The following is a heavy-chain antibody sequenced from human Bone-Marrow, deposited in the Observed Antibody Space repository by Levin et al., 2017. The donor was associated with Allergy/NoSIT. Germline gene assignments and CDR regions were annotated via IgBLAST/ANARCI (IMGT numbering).Heavy chain of an antibody. CDR3: ATVRAVAGTSGD. D-gene: IGHD6-19*01. CDR2: ISFDGSHK. V-gene: IGHV3-30*03. Sequence: GGSLRLSCAASGFTFKNYGIHWVRQAPGKGLEWVAMISFDGSHKYYGDSVKGLFPLSRSNTKNTVSLEMNSLRPEDTGVYYGATVRAVAGTSGDWGQGTLVTVAS. CDR1: GFTFKNYG. J-gene: IGHJ4*02.